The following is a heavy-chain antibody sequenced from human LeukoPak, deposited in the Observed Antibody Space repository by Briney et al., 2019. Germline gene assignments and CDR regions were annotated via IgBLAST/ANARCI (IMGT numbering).Heavy chain of an antibody. J-gene: IGHJ3*02. Sequence: GGSLRLSCXASGFTFSSXXXXXXXQAXXXXLXXXXAXSGSGGSTSYADSVKGRCTISRDXSKNTLFLQMNSLRAEDTAVYYCATRIAADLWAFDIWGQGTMVTVSS. V-gene: IGHV3-23*01. D-gene: IGHD6-25*01. CDR3: ATRIAADLWAFDI. CDR1: GFTFSSXX. CDR2: XSGSGGST.